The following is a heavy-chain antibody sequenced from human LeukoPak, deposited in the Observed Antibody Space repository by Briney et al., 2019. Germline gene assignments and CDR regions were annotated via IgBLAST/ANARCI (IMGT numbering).Heavy chain of an antibody. V-gene: IGHV3-30-3*01. D-gene: IGHD2-21*02. J-gene: IGHJ4*02. CDR2: ISYDGSNK. Sequence: PGRSLRLSCAASGFTFSSYAMHWVRQAPGKGLEWVAVISYDGSNKYYADSVKGRFTISRDNSKNTLYLQMNSLRDEDTAVYYCARPPFSVVVTAISVYFDYWGQGTLVTVSS. CDR1: GFTFSSYA. CDR3: ARPPFSVVVTAISVYFDY.